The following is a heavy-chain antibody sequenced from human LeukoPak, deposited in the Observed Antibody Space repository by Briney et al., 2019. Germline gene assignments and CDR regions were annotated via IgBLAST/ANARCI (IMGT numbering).Heavy chain of an antibody. CDR1: GASFSDNY. V-gene: IGHV4-34*01. J-gene: IGHJ2*01. Sequence: SETLSLTCAVHGASFSDNYCTCIRQPPGKGLGCIGKINHSGSTNYNPSLKSRFTISIDTSKIQFSLKLTSVTAADTPVYSCATSKTVMVPPALTPNRSFDLWGRDILVTVSS. CDR3: ATSKTVMVPPALTPNRSFDL. D-gene: IGHD2-8*01. CDR2: INHSGST.